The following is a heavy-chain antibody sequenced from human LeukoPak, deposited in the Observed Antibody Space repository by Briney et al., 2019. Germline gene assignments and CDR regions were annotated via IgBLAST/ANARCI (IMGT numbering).Heavy chain of an antibody. J-gene: IGHJ4*02. CDR3: AKDREDYYDSSGYLY. V-gene: IGHV3-23*01. CDR1: GFTFSTSA. D-gene: IGHD3-22*01. Sequence: GGSLRLSCAASGFTFSTSAMTWVRQAPGKGLEWVSAISGSGGSTYYADSVKGRFTISRDNSKNTLYLQMNSLRAEDTAVYYCAKDREDYYDSSGYLYWGQGTLVTVSS. CDR2: ISGSGGST.